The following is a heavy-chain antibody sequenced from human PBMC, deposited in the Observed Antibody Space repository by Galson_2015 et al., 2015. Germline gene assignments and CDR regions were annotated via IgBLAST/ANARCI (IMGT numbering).Heavy chain of an antibody. D-gene: IGHD3-16*01. CDR2: ISGSGTST. J-gene: IGHJ6*02. Sequence: SLRLSCAASGFTFSSYAMRWVRQAPGQGLEWVSTISGSGTSTYYADSVKGRFTISRDNSKNTLYLQMNSLRAEDTAVYYCVKRGEAYDMDVWGQGTTVTVSS. CDR3: VKRGEAYDMDV. V-gene: IGHV3-23*01. CDR1: GFTFSSYA.